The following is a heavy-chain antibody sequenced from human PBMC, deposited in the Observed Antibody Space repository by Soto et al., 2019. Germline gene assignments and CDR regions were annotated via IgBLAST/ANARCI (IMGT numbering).Heavy chain of an antibody. CDR2: INHSGST. D-gene: IGHD3-3*01. J-gene: IGHJ6*02. V-gene: IGHV4-34*01. CDR3: ARRYDFWSGYYTLYYYYYGMDV. Sequence: PQGKGLEWIGEINHSGSTNYNPSLKSRVTISVDTSKNQFSLKLSSVTAADTAVYYCARRYDFWSGYYTLYYYYYGMDVWGQGTRVTVSS.